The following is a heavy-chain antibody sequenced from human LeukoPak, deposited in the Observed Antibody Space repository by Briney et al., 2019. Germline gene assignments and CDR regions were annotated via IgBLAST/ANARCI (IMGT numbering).Heavy chain of an antibody. CDR2: ISGSGGST. CDR3: AKDPARTGYCSGGSCGTFDP. V-gene: IGHV3-23*01. Sequence: PGGSLRLSCAASGFTFSSYAMSWVRQAPGKGLEWVSAISGSGGSTYYADSVKGRFTISRDNSKNTLYLQMNSLRAEDTAVYYCAKDPARTGYCSGGSCGTFDPWGQGTLVSVSS. D-gene: IGHD2-15*01. J-gene: IGHJ5*02. CDR1: GFTFSSYA.